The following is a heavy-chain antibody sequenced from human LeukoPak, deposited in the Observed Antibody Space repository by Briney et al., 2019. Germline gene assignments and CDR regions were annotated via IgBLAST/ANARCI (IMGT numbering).Heavy chain of an antibody. V-gene: IGHV4-31*03. CDR1: GGSISSGGYY. D-gene: IGHD5-12*01. CDR2: IYYSGST. Sequence: SETLSLTCTVSGGSISSGGYYWSWIRQHPGKGLEWIGYIYYSGSTYYNPSLKSRVTISVDASKNQFSLKLSSVTAADTAVYYCARGVGYSRLPFDYWGQGTLVTVSS. J-gene: IGHJ4*02. CDR3: ARGVGYSRLPFDY.